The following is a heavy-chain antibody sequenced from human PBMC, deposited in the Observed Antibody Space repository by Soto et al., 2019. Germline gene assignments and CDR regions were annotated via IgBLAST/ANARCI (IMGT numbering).Heavy chain of an antibody. J-gene: IGHJ5*02. Sequence: EVQLLESGGGLVQPGGSLRLSCAASGFTFSSYAMSWVRQAPGKGLEWVSAISGSGGSTYYADSVKGRFTISRDNSKNPLYLQMNSLRAEDTAVYYCAKDPSPYYDILTGYSNWFDPWGQGTLVTVSS. CDR2: ISGSGGST. V-gene: IGHV3-23*01. CDR1: GFTFSSYA. D-gene: IGHD3-9*01. CDR3: AKDPSPYYDILTGYSNWFDP.